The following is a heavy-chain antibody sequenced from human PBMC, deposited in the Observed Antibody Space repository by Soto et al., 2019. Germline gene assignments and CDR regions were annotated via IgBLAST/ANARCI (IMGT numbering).Heavy chain of an antibody. CDR1: GFTFGSFE. V-gene: IGHV3-48*03. CDR3: ARDLRDGSMKRGRFDL. J-gene: IGHJ5*02. Sequence: PGGSLRLSCAASGFTFGSFEMNWIRQAPGKGLEWLAYISSTGKTIHYADSVKGRFTISRDNAHNSLFLQMNSLRAEDTAVYYCARDLRDGSMKRGRFDLWGQGTLVTVSS. CDR2: ISSTGKTI. D-gene: IGHD3-9*01.